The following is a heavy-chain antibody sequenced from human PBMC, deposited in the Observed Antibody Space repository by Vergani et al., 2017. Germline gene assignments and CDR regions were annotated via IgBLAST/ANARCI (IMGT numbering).Heavy chain of an antibody. CDR2: VYYSGTT. CDR1: GDAISRDTYS. J-gene: IGHJ6*03. V-gene: IGHV4-30-2*01. Sequence: QLQLQESDSRLVNPSQTLSLTCTLSGDAISRDTYSWNWVRQPPGKPLEWIGSVYYSGTTYYNTSLGGRVTMSIDKSKNHFSLTLTSVTAADSAFYFCARGQTGYSRDWSTYFFYMDVWGKGTTVTVSS. D-gene: IGHD3/OR15-3a*01. CDR3: ARGQTGYSRDWSTYFFYMDV.